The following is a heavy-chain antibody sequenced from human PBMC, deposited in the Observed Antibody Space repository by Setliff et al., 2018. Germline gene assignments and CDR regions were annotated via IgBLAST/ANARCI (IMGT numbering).Heavy chain of an antibody. D-gene: IGHD5-18*01. Sequence: GGSLRLSCAASGFTFSTYWMSWVRQAPGKGLEWVANIKQDGSDKYYVDSVKGRFTISRDNAKNSLYLQMNNLRAEDTAVYYCARGGYSYGYWGQGTLVTVLL. CDR1: GFTFSTYW. V-gene: IGHV3-7*04. J-gene: IGHJ4*02. CDR3: ARGGYSYGY. CDR2: IKQDGSDK.